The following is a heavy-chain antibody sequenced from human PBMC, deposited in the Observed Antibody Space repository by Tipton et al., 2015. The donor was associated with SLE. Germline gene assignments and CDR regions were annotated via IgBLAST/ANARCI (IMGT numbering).Heavy chain of an antibody. CDR3: GKDWGYSSNWHYAFDI. V-gene: IGHV3-30*02. CDR1: GFTFSNYG. J-gene: IGHJ3*02. Sequence: SLRLSCAASGFTFSNYGMHWVRQAPGKGLEWVAFVHHDGTTKDYGDSVKGRITISRDNSKNRLYLQMNSLRAEDTAVYYCGKDWGYSSNWHYAFDIWGQGTRVTVSS. CDR2: VHHDGTTK. D-gene: IGHD6-13*01.